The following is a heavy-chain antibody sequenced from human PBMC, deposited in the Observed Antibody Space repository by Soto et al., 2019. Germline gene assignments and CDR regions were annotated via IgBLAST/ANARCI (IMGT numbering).Heavy chain of an antibody. Sequence: SVKVSCKASGGTFSSYAISWVRQAPGQGLEWMGGIIPIFGTANYAQKFQGRVTITADESTSTAYMELSSLRSEDTAVYYCASKGLSSGPQDYWGQGTLVTVSS. D-gene: IGHD6-19*01. J-gene: IGHJ4*02. CDR1: GGTFSSYA. CDR2: IIPIFGTA. CDR3: ASKGLSSGPQDY. V-gene: IGHV1-69*13.